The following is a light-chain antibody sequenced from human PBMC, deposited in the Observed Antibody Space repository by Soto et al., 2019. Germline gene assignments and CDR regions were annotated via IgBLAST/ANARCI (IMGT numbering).Light chain of an antibody. CDR3: QQYGSSPGT. CDR2: GAS. CDR1: QSVRSSY. J-gene: IGKJ2*01. Sequence: EIVLTQSPGTLYLSPGERATLSCRASQSVRSSYLAWYQQKFGQSPRLLIYGASSRAPGIPDRFSGSGSGTDFTLTISRLEPEDSAVYYCQQYGSSPGTFGQGTKLEI. V-gene: IGKV3-20*01.